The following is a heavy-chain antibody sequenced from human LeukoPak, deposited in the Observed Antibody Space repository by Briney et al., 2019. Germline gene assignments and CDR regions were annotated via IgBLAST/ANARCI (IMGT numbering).Heavy chain of an antibody. Sequence: ASVKVSCKASGGTFSSYAISWVRQAPGQGLEWMGWISVYNGITDYARKLQGRVTMTTDTSTSTAYMELRSLSSDDTAVYYCARASRVGAPREEGYWGQGTLVTVSS. CDR2: ISVYNGIT. CDR1: GGTFSSYA. V-gene: IGHV1-18*01. J-gene: IGHJ4*02. CDR3: ARASRVGAPREEGY. D-gene: IGHD1-26*01.